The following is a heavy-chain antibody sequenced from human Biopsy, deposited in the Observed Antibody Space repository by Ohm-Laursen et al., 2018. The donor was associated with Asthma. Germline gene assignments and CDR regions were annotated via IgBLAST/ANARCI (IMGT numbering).Heavy chain of an antibody. CDR2: ISYDGSKK. V-gene: IGHV3-30*18. CDR3: AKGRYKWNDGYYGLDV. D-gene: IGHD1-20*01. Sequence: SLRLSCAASGVSLSSFGMNWVRQAPGKGLEWVAVISYDGSKKEYGDSVKGRFTISRDNSKDTVYLQMNSLRAEDTAVYYCAKGRYKWNDGYYGLDVWGQGTTVTVS. J-gene: IGHJ6*02. CDR1: GVSLSSFG.